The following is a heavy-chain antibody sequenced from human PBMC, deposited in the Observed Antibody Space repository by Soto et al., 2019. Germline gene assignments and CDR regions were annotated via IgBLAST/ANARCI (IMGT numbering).Heavy chain of an antibody. D-gene: IGHD1-1*01. CDR2: TWNDGSNK. Sequence: QVQLVESGGGVVQPGRSLRLSCVASGFTFSTYGMHWVRQAPGEGLEWVAMTWNDGSNKYYTDSMKDRFTISRDNSKNTLYLQMNSLTDEDSAVYYCTTELNDMQAFDIWGQGTMVTVSS. V-gene: IGHV3-33*01. CDR3: TTELNDMQAFDI. CDR1: GFTFSTYG. J-gene: IGHJ3*02.